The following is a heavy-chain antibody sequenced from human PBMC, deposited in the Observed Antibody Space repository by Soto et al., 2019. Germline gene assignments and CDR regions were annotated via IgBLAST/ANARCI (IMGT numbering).Heavy chain of an antibody. Sequence: ASVKVSCKASGGTFSSYAISWVRQAPGQGLEWMGGIIPIFGTANYAQKFQGRVTITADESTSTAYMELSSLRSEDTAVYYCARDGNFVRLAAAGTWFDPWGQGTLVTVSS. CDR2: IIPIFGTA. D-gene: IGHD6-13*01. V-gene: IGHV1-69*13. CDR3: ARDGNFVRLAAAGTWFDP. J-gene: IGHJ5*02. CDR1: GGTFSSYA.